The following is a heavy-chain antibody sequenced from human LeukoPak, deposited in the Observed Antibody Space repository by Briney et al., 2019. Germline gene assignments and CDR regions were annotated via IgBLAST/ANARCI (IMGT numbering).Heavy chain of an antibody. CDR1: GFTFSRHW. CDR2: IKQDGSEK. D-gene: IGHD6-19*01. CDR3: ATIEAVRFHY. J-gene: IGHJ4*02. V-gene: IGHV3-7*01. Sequence: GGSLRLSCADSGFTFSRHWMSWVRQAPGKGLEWVANIKQDGSEKYYLDSVEGRFTISRDNAKNSLYLQMNSLRAEDTAIYYCATIEAVRFHYWGQGTLVTVPS.